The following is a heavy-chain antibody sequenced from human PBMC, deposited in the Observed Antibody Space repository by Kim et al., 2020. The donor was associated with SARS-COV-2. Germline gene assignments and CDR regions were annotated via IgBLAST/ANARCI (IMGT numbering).Heavy chain of an antibody. V-gene: IGHV3-21*01. CDR3: ARNRDPADRIFDY. CDR1: GFAFNSYS. CDR2: ISSTATYI. J-gene: IGHJ4*02. Sequence: GGSLRLSCAASGFAFNSYSMNWVHQAPGKGLEWVSSISSTATYIFYADSVRGRFTISRDNAENSLYLQMNSLRAEDTAVYYCARNRDPADRIFDYWGRGTLVTVSS.